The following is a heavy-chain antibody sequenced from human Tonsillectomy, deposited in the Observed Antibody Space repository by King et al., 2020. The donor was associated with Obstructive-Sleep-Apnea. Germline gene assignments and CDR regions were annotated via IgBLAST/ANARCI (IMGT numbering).Heavy chain of an antibody. CDR2: INHSGST. CDR1: GGSFSGYY. CDR3: ARGRRYSSSWLDY. V-gene: IGHV4-34*01. Sequence: VQLQQWGAGLLKPSETLSLTCAVYGGSFSGYYWSWIRQPPGKGLEWIGEINHSGSTNYNPSLNSRVTISVDTSKNQFSLKLSSVTAADTAVYYCARGRRYSSSWLDYWGQGTLVTVSS. J-gene: IGHJ4*02. D-gene: IGHD6-13*01.